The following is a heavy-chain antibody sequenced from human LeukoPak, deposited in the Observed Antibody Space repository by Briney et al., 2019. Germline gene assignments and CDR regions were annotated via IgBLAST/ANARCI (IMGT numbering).Heavy chain of an antibody. V-gene: IGHV3-23*01. J-gene: IGHJ4*02. CDR1: GFTFSSYD. CDR2: ISCSGGST. CDR3: AKGYYDYVWGSYYFDY. D-gene: IGHD3-16*01. Sequence: WGSLRLSCAASGFTFSSYDMSWVRQAPGKGLEWVSAISCSGGSTYYADSVKVRFTISRDNSRDTLYLQMNSLRAEDTAVYYCAKGYYDYVWGSYYFDYWGQGTLVTVSS.